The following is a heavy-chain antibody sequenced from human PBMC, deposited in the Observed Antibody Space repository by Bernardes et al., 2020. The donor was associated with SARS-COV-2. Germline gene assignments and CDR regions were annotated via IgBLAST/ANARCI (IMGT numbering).Heavy chain of an antibody. Sequence: SEALCLSCNVPGGSISTYYWSWIRQPAGKGLEWIGRMSASGSSNHNPSLRSRITMSVDTPQNQISLELSSVTAADTAVYYCAREGGTSGRGMDVWGQGTTVTVSS. D-gene: IGHD3-10*01. J-gene: IGHJ6*02. CDR1: GGSISTYY. V-gene: IGHV4-4*07. CDR3: AREGGTSGRGMDV. CDR2: MSASGSS.